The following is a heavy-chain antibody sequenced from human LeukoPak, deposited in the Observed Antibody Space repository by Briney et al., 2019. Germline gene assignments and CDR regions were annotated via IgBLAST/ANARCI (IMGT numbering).Heavy chain of an antibody. V-gene: IGHV4-59*01. CDR2: IYYSGST. CDR3: ARGARRPNLGWVY. J-gene: IGHJ4*02. Sequence: PSETLSLTCTVSGGSISSYYWSWIRQPPGKGLEWIGYIYYSGSTNYNPSLKSRVTISVDTSKNQFSLKLRSVTAADTAVYYCARGARRPNLGWVYWGQGTLVTVSS. CDR1: GGSISSYY. D-gene: IGHD1-26*01.